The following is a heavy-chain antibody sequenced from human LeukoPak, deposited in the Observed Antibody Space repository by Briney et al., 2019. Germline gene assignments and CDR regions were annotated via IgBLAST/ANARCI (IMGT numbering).Heavy chain of an antibody. J-gene: IGHJ4*02. CDR2: IIPIFGTA. Sequence: VAAVKVSCTSSGYTFTSYGFSWVRQAPGQGLEWMGGIIPIFGTANYAQKFQGRVTITADESTSTAYMELSSLRSEDTAVYYCARSAAADANPFDYWGPGTLVTVSS. CDR1: GYTFTSYG. V-gene: IGHV1-69*13. D-gene: IGHD6-13*01. CDR3: ARSAAADANPFDY.